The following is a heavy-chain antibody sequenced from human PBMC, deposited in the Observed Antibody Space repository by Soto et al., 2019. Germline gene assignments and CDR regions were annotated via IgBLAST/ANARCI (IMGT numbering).Heavy chain of an antibody. Sequence: PGGSLRLSCAASGFTFSSYVMNWVRQAPGKGLEWVSAISVGAGSTYYADSVKGRFTISRDNSKNTLYLQINSLRAEDTAIYYCAKRVLGSTLYFEHWGRGSLVTVSS. D-gene: IGHD6-13*01. CDR1: GFTFSSYV. CDR2: ISVGAGST. CDR3: AKRVLGSTLYFEH. J-gene: IGHJ4*02. V-gene: IGHV3-23*01.